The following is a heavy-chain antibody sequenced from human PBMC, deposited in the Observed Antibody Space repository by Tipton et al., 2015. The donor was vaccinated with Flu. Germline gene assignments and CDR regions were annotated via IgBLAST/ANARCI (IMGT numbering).Heavy chain of an antibody. J-gene: IGHJ6*02. V-gene: IGHV3-7*03. CDR2: IKNDATDN. CDR1: GFTYTGYW. D-gene: IGHD4-17*01. Sequence: SLRLSCVGSGFTYTGYWMSWVRQAPGKGLEWVANIKNDATDNYVLESVKGRFTISRDNAKNSIYLQMNNLRVEDTAVYYCASAMGDYKFDFYYGMDVWGQGTTVIVS. CDR3: ASAMGDYKFDFYYGMDV.